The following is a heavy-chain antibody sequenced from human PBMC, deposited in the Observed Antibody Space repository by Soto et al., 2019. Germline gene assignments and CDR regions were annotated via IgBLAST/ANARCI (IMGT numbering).Heavy chain of an antibody. CDR3: AKAPLDWLLSYWYFDL. J-gene: IGHJ2*01. CDR2: ISWNSGSI. V-gene: IGHV3-9*01. Sequence: EVQLVESGGGLVQPGRSLRLSCAASGFTFDDYAMHWVRQVPGKGLEWVSGISWNSGSIGYADSVKGRFTISRDNAKNSLYLQMNSLRAEDTALYYGAKAPLDWLLSYWYFDLWGRGTLVTVSS. D-gene: IGHD3-9*01. CDR1: GFTFDDYA.